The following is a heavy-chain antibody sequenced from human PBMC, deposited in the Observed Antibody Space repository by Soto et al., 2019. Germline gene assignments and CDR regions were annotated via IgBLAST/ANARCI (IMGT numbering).Heavy chain of an antibody. V-gene: IGHV3-30*18. J-gene: IGHJ4*02. D-gene: IGHD1-26*01. CDR1: GFTFSSYG. CDR3: AKAMKRWSYPEGGDY. Sequence: QVQLVESGGGVVQPGRSLRLSCAASGFTFSSYGMHWVRQAPGKGLEWVAVISYDGSNKNYADSVKGRFTISRDNSKNTLYLQMNSLKAEDTAVYYCAKAMKRWSYPEGGDYWGQGTLVTVSS. CDR2: ISYDGSNK.